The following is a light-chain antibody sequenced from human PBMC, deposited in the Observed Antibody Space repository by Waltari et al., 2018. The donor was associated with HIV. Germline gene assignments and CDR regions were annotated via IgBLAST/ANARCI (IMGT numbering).Light chain of an antibody. CDR2: YDS. CDR1: NIGSKR. V-gene: IGLV3-21*04. CDR3: QVWDTVTDQGV. J-gene: IGLJ3*02. Sequence: YVLTQPPSVSVAPGKTASLASGGDNIGSKRVHWYQPKPGQAPVLVAYYDSERPSGISERISGSNSGNTATLTISRVEAGDEADYYCQVWDTVTDQGVFGGGTKLTVL.